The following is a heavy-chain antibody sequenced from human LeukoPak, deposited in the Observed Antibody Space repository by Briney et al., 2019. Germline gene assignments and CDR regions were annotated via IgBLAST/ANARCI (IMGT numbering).Heavy chain of an antibody. CDR3: ASAKWGVVVPAARRTYNWFDP. CDR1: GGSFSGYY. J-gene: IGHJ5*02. CDR2: INHSGST. V-gene: IGHV4-34*01. Sequence: PSETLSLTCAVYGGSFSGYYWSWIRQPPGKGLEWIGEINHSGSTNYNPSLKSRVTISVDTSKNQFPLKLSSVTAADTAVYYCASAKWGVVVPAARRTYNWFDPWGQGTLVTVSS. D-gene: IGHD2-2*01.